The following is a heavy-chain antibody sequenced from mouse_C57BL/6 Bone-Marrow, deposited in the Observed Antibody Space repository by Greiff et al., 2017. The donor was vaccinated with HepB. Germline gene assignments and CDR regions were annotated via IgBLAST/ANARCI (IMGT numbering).Heavy chain of an antibody. CDR3: ARAFTGPYDY. V-gene: IGHV5-17*01. J-gene: IGHJ2*01. CDR1: GFTFSDYG. CDR2: ISSGSSTI. D-gene: IGHD3-1*01. Sequence: EVQRVESGGGLVKPGGSLKLSCAASGFTFSDYGMHWVRQAPEKGLEWVAYISSGSSTIYYADTVKGRFTISRDNAKNTLFLQMTRLRSEDTAMYYCARAFTGPYDYWGQGTTLTVSS.